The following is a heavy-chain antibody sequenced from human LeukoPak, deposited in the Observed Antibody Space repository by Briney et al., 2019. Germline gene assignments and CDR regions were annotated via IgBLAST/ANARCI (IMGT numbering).Heavy chain of an antibody. J-gene: IGHJ4*02. D-gene: IGHD6-13*01. CDR3: ARGGRDSSSWYGSFDY. CDR2: ISAYNGNT. V-gene: IGHV1-18*01. Sequence: GASVKVSCKASGYTFSSYGISWVRQAPGQGLEWMGWISAYNGNTNHAQKLQGRVTMTTDTSTSTAYMELRSLKSDDTAVYYCARGGRDSSSWYGSFDYWGQGTLVTVSS. CDR1: GYTFSSYG.